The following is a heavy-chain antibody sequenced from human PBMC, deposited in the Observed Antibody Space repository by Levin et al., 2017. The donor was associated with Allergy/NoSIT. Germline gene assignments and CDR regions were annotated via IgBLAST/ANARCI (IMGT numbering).Heavy chain of an antibody. J-gene: IGHJ4*02. CDR1: GFTFSTYA. CDR2: ISGSGDNT. CDR3: AKALFDWLFKLVAY. V-gene: IGHV3-23*01. Sequence: GESLKISCAASGFTFSTYAMTWVRQAPGKGLEWVSTISGSGDNTYYADSVKGRFTISRDNSKNTLYLQMNSLRAEDTAVYYCAKALFDWLFKLVAYWGQGTLVTVSS. D-gene: IGHD3-9*01.